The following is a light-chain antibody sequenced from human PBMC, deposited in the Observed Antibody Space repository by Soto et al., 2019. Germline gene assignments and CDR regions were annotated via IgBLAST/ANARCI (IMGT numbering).Light chain of an antibody. CDR1: SSDVGAYNY. V-gene: IGLV2-14*01. Sequence: QSALTQPASVSGSPGQSITISCTGTSSDVGAYNYVSWYQQHPGKAPKLMIYDVSNRPSGVSNRFSGSKSGNTASLTISGLQAEDEADYYCSSFAGGSTQVFGGGTKLTVL. CDR2: DVS. J-gene: IGLJ2*01. CDR3: SSFAGGSTQV.